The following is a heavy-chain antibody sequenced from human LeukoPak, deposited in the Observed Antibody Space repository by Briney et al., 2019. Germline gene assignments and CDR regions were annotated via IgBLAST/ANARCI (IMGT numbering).Heavy chain of an antibody. Sequence: PGGSLRLSCAASGFTFNTYSMNWVRQAPGKGLEWVSSISSSSSYIYYADSVKGRFTISRDNAKDSVYLQMNSLRAEDTAVYYCARASNIVATIESADYWGQGTLVTVSS. CDR2: ISSSSSYI. CDR1: GFTFNTYS. J-gene: IGHJ4*02. V-gene: IGHV3-21*01. CDR3: ARASNIVATIESADY. D-gene: IGHD5-12*01.